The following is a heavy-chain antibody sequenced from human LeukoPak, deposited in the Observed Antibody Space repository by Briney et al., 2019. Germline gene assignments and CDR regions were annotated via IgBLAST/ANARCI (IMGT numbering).Heavy chain of an antibody. CDR2: INRSGYT. D-gene: IGHD4-11*01. J-gene: IGHJ4*02. CDR1: GGSFSNYC. CDR3: ARSGLTTISYLD. V-gene: IGHV4-34*01. Sequence: SETLSLTCGGYGGSFSNYCWSWIRQPPGKGLEWIVEINRSGYTYYNSSLRSRVSVSADTSSNQFSLKLTSLTAADTAIYYCARSGLTTISYLDWGQGTLVTVSS.